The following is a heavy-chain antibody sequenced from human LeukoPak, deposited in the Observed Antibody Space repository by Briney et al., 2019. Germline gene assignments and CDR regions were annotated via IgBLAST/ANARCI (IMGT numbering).Heavy chain of an antibody. CDR3: ARDLGVTSGWPINRQPDY. D-gene: IGHD6-19*01. CDR1: GYTFTNYD. CDR2: ISAYNGNT. J-gene: IGHJ4*02. V-gene: IGHV1-18*01. Sequence: ASVKDSCKASASGYTFTNYDITWVRQAPGQGLEWMGWISAYNGNTNYAQKLQGRVTMTTDTSTSTAYMELRSLRSDDTAVYYCARDLGVTSGWPINRQPDYWGQGTLVTVSS.